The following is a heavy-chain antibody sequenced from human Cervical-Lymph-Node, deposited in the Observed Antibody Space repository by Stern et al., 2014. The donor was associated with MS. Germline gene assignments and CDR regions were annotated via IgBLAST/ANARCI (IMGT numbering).Heavy chain of an antibody. V-gene: IGHV3-33*01. Sequence: VQLVESGGGVVQPGRSLRLSCAASGFTFSNYGMHWVRQAPGKGLEWVAIIWDNGNNKYYADSVKGRFTISRDNSKNTLFLQMNSLRAEDTAVYYCARETVTTVYYYGKDVWGQGTTVTVSS. D-gene: IGHD4-17*01. CDR2: IWDNGNNK. J-gene: IGHJ6*02. CDR3: ARETVTTVYYYGKDV. CDR1: GFTFSNYG.